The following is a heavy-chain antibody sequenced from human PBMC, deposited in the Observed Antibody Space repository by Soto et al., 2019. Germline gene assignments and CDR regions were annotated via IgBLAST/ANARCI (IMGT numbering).Heavy chain of an antibody. CDR2: INHSGST. CDR3: ARGLLRSLEWQTLPNRFDP. Sequence: SETLSLTYAVYGGSFSGYYWSWIRQPPGKGLEWIGEINHSGSTNYNPSLKSRVTISVDTSKNQFSLKLSSVTAADTAVYYCARGLLRSLEWQTLPNRFDPWGQGTLVTVSS. J-gene: IGHJ5*02. D-gene: IGHD3-3*01. V-gene: IGHV4-34*01. CDR1: GGSFSGYY.